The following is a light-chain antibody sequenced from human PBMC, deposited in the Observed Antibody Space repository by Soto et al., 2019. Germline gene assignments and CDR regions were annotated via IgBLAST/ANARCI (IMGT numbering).Light chain of an antibody. CDR2: KAS. Sequence: DIQMTQSPSTLSASVGDRVTITCRASQSIDIWLAWFQQRPGKAPKLLIQKASSLQSGVPSRFSVSGSGTDFTLTITSLQPDDFATYYRQQYHSYSITFGQGTRLDIK. CDR1: QSIDIW. CDR3: QQYHSYSIT. J-gene: IGKJ5*01. V-gene: IGKV1-5*03.